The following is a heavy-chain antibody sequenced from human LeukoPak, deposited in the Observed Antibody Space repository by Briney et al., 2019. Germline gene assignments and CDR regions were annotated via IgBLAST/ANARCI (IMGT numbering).Heavy chain of an antibody. CDR3: AKALNGIMIAFGGVIIDY. CDR2: ISGRGGST. J-gene: IGHJ4*02. Sequence: PGGSLRLSCAASGFTFSIYAMSWVRQVPGKGPESVSAISGRGGSTYYADSMKGRFTTSRDNSKNTLHLQMDSLRAEDTAVYYCAKALNGIMIAFGGVIIDYWGQGTQVTVSS. CDR1: GFTFSIYA. V-gene: IGHV3-23*01. D-gene: IGHD3-16*02.